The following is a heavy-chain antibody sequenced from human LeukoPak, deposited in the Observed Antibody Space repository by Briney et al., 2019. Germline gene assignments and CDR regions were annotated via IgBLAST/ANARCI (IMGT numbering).Heavy chain of an antibody. CDR2: IWYDGSNK. D-gene: IGHD3-10*01. J-gene: IGHJ4*02. CDR1: GFTFSSYG. CDR3: AKPPMGLGFDY. Sequence: GRSLRLSCAASGFTFSSYGMHWVRQAPGKGLEWVAVIWYDGSNKYYADSVKGRFTISRDNSKNTLYLQMNSLRAEDTAVDYCAKPPMGLGFDYWGQGTLVTVSS. V-gene: IGHV3-33*06.